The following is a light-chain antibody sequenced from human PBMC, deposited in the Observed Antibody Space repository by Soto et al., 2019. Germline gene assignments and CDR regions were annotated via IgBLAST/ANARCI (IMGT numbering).Light chain of an antibody. J-gene: IGKJ1*01. CDR2: KAS. V-gene: IGKV1-5*03. CDR3: QQLNTYPPWT. Sequence: DIQMTQSPSTLSASVGDRVTITCRASQSISSWLAWYQQKPGKAPKLLIYKASSLESGVPSRFSGSGSGTEFTLTISSLQAEDFATYYCQQLNTYPPWTFGQGTKVDIK. CDR1: QSISSW.